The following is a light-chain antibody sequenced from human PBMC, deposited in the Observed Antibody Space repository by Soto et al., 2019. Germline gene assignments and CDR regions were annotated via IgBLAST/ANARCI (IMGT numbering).Light chain of an antibody. CDR1: QSISTY. J-gene: IGKJ1*01. Sequence: DIQMTQSPSSLSASVGDRVTITCPASQSISTYITWYQQKPGKAPNLLIYETSSLQSGVPSRFSGSGSVTDFTLTIRILQSEDFATYYCQQSYSPPRTFGQGTKVDIK. CDR3: QQSYSPPRT. CDR2: ETS. V-gene: IGKV1-39*01.